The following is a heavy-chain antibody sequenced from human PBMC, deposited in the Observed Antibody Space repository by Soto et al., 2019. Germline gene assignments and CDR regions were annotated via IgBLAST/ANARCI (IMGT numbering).Heavy chain of an antibody. V-gene: IGHV1-18*04. CDR1: GYTFTGYY. J-gene: IGHJ4*02. CDR2: ISAYNGNT. CDR3: AQAARGYFDY. Sequence: ASVKVTCKDSGYTFTGYYMHLLRQAPGQGLEWMGWISAYNGNTNYAQKLQGRVTMTTDTSTSTAYMELRSLRSDDTAMYYCAQAARGYFDYWGQGTLVTVSS. D-gene: IGHD6-6*01.